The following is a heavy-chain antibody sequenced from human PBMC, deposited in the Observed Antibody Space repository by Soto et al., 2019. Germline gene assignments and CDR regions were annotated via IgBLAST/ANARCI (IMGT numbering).Heavy chain of an antibody. Sequence: QILESGGSLVQPGGSLRLSCVAAGFTFSSAAMNWVRQAPGKGLEWVSIISDTGTRTHYADSVKGRFTISRDNSKNTLYMDMNSLRAEDKAVYYCAKSLDIHYKNWFDPWGQGTLVTVSS. V-gene: IGHV3-23*01. CDR3: AKSLDIHYKNWFDP. CDR1: GFTFSSAA. J-gene: IGHJ5*02. D-gene: IGHD4-4*01. CDR2: ISDTGTRT.